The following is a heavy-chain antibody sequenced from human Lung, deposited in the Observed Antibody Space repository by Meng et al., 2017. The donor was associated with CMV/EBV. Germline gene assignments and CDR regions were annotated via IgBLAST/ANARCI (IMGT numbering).Heavy chain of an antibody. V-gene: IGHV4-39*01. Sequence: SETLSLXCSVSGASITNKLYYWGWIRQPPGKGLEWIGNIYHNGSTYYSPSLKSRVTISVDTSKNHFSLRMSSVSAADTGVYYCARQKYIVVIPSGMGNNWFDPWGQGTXVTVSS. CDR2: IYHNGST. CDR1: GASITNKLYY. CDR3: ARQKYIVVIPSGMGNNWFDP. D-gene: IGHD2-15*01. J-gene: IGHJ5*02.